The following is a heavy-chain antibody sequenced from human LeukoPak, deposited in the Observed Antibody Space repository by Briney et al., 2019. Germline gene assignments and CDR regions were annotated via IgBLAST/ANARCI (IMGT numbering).Heavy chain of an antibody. CDR1: GFTFSSYS. J-gene: IGHJ4*02. D-gene: IGHD3-3*01. Sequence: GGSLRLSCAASGFTFSSYSMNWVRQAPGKGLEWVSSISSSSSYIYYADSVKGRFTISRDNAKNSLYLQMNSLRAEDTAVYYCARGEASFWSGYYTSFGYWGQGTLVTVSS. V-gene: IGHV3-21*01. CDR2: ISSSSSYI. CDR3: ARGEASFWSGYYTSFGY.